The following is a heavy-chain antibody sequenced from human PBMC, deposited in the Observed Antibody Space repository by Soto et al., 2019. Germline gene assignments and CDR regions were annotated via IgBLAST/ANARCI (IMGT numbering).Heavy chain of an antibody. CDR2: IYPTGIT. D-gene: IGHD2-2*01. J-gene: IGHJ4*02. Sequence: SDTLSLTCAVSGYSIRNGYYWGWIRQPPGKGLEWIGAIYPTGITYYNPSLQSRVAISVDTSTNQFSLRLTSVTAADTAVYFCARARTPYYCSSLSCSYLDYWGQGALVPVSS. V-gene: IGHV4-38-2*01. CDR1: GYSIRNGYY. CDR3: ARARTPYYCSSLSCSYLDY.